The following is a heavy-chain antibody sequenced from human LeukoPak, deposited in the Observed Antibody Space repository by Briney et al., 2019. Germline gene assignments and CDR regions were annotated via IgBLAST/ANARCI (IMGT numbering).Heavy chain of an antibody. CDR2: ISYDGINK. J-gene: IGHJ5*02. V-gene: IGHV3-30*03. D-gene: IGHD5-12*01. CDR1: GFTFSSYG. Sequence: GGSLRLSCAASGFTFSSYGMHWVRQAPGRGLEWVAVISYDGINKYYADSVKGRFSISRDNSNNTLYLHMNSLRAEDTAVYYCARDGKSRHSGGFAPWGQGTLVTVSS. CDR3: ARDGKSRHSGGFAP.